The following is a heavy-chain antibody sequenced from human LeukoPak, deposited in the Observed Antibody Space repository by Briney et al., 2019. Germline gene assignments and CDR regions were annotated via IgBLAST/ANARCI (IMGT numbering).Heavy chain of an antibody. J-gene: IGHJ4*02. V-gene: IGHV3-7*03. D-gene: IGHD5-12*01. Sequence: PGGSLRLSCAASGFTFSSYWMSWVRQAPGKGLEWVANIKQDGSEKYYVDSVKGRFTISRDNAKNSLYLQMNSLRAEDTAVDYCARERPIVADVDLDYWGQGTLVTVSS. CDR2: IKQDGSEK. CDR1: GFTFSSYW. CDR3: ARERPIVADVDLDY.